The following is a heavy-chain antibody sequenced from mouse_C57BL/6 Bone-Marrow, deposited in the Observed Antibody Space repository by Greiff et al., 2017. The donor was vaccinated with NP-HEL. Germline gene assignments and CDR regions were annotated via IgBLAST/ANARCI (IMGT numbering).Heavy chain of an antibody. CDR3: ERAHYGSSYDGYFDV. CDR1: GYTFTSYW. V-gene: IGHV1-55*01. D-gene: IGHD1-1*01. Sequence: QVQLKQPGAELVKPGASVKMSCKASGYTFTSYWITWVKQRPGQGLEWIGDIYPGSGSTNYNEKFKSKATLTVDTSSSTAYMQLSSLTLEDSAVYYYERAHYGSSYDGYFDVWGTGTTVTVTS. CDR2: IYPGSGST. J-gene: IGHJ1*03.